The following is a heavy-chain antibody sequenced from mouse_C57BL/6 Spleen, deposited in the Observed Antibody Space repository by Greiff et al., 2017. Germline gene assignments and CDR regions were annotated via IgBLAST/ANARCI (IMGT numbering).Heavy chain of an antibody. CDR2: INPSSGYT. Sequence: QVQLQQSGAELARPGASVKMSCKASGYTFTSYTMHWVKQRPGQGLEWIGYINPSSGYTKYNQKFKDKATLTADKSSSTAYMQLSSLTSEDSAVYYCAVYYDYGRMFAYWGQGTLVTVSA. V-gene: IGHV1-4*01. CDR1: GYTFTSYT. D-gene: IGHD2-4*01. CDR3: AVYYDYGRMFAY. J-gene: IGHJ3*01.